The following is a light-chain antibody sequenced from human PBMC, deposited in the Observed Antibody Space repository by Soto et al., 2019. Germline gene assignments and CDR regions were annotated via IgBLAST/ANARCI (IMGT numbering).Light chain of an antibody. CDR1: SSDVGGYMY. J-gene: IGLJ2*01. V-gene: IGLV2-14*01. CDR3: SSYSTTSTLVV. CDR2: EVS. Sequence: QSALTQPASVSGSPGQSITIPCTGTSSDVGGYMYVSWYQQHPGKAPKLMIYEVSNRPSGVSNRFSGSKSGNTASLTISGLQAEDEADYYCSSYSTTSTLVVFGGGTKVTVL.